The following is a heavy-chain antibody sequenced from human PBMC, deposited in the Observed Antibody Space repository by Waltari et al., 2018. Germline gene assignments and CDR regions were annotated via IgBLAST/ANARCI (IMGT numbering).Heavy chain of an antibody. Sequence: QVQLVQSGAEVKKPGSSVKVSCKASGGTFSSYAISWVRQAPGQGLEWMGGIIPIFGTANYAQKCQGRVTITADESTSTAYMELSSLRSEDTAVYYCARLGYQLLFYYYYGMDVWGQGTTVTVSS. CDR2: IIPIFGTA. CDR3: ARLGYQLLFYYYYGMDV. J-gene: IGHJ6*02. D-gene: IGHD2-2*01. V-gene: IGHV1-69*01. CDR1: GGTFSSYA.